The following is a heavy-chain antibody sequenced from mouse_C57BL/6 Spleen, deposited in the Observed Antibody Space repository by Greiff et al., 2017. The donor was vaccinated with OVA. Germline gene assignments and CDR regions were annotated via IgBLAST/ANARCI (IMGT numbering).Heavy chain of an antibody. CDR3: AREGGLRRLYFDY. J-gene: IGHJ2*01. CDR1: GYTFTDYY. V-gene: IGHV1-26*01. D-gene: IGHD2-4*01. Sequence: VQLKESGPELVKPGASVKISCKASGYTFTDYYMNWVKQSHGQSLEWIGDINPNNGGTSYNQKFKGKATLTVDKSSSTAYMELRSLTSEDSAVYYCAREGGLRRLYFDYWGQGTTLTVSS. CDR2: INPNNGGT.